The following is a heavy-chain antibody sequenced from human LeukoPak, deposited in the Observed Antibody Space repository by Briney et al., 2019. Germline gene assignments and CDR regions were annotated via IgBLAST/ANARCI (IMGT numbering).Heavy chain of an antibody. CDR2: IIPIFGTA. CDR1: GGTFSSYA. D-gene: IGHD6-6*01. V-gene: IGHV1-69*13. CDR3: ALYSSSLYAFDI. J-gene: IGHJ3*02. Sequence: GASVKVSCKASGGTFSSYAISWVRQAPGQGLEWRGGIIPIFGTANYAQKFQGRVTITADESTSTAYMELSSLRSEDTAVYYCALYSSSLYAFDIWGQGTMVTVSS.